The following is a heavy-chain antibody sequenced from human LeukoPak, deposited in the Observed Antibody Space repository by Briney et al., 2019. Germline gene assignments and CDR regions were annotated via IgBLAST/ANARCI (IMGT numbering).Heavy chain of an antibody. V-gene: IGHV3-74*01. Sequence: PGGSLRLSCAASAFTFSSYWMHWVRQAPGKGLVWVSRINSDGSSTSYADSVKGRFTISRDNAKNTLYLQMNSLRAEDTVVYYCARDRRYYDSSGYYSDPLDYWGQGTLVTVSS. CDR3: ARDRRYYDSSGYYSDPLDY. CDR1: AFTFSSYW. CDR2: INSDGSST. J-gene: IGHJ4*02. D-gene: IGHD3-22*01.